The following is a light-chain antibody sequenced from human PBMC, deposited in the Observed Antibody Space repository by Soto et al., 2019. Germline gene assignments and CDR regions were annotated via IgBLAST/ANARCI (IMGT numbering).Light chain of an antibody. V-gene: IGLV2-14*01. CDR3: NSYTTSSTLVL. CDR1: SSDVGGYNY. Sequence: QSVLTQPASVSGSPGQSITISCTGTSSDVGGYNYVSWYQQHPGKAPKLMIYEVSNRPSGVSNRFSGSKSGNTASLTISGLQTEDEADYYCNSYTTSSTLVLFGGGTKVTVL. J-gene: IGLJ2*01. CDR2: EVS.